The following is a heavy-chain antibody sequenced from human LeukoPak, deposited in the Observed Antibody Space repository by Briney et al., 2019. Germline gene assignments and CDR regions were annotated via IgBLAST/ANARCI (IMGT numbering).Heavy chain of an antibody. CDR2: IYHSGST. CDR1: GGSISSSNW. D-gene: IGHD6-19*01. Sequence: SETLSPTCAVSGGSISSSNWWSWVRQPPGKGLEWIGEIYHSGSTNYNPSLKSRVTISVDKSKNQFSLKLSSVTAADTAVYYCARVGISAVAGTFDIWGQGTMVTVSS. CDR3: ARVGISAVAGTFDI. V-gene: IGHV4-4*02. J-gene: IGHJ3*02.